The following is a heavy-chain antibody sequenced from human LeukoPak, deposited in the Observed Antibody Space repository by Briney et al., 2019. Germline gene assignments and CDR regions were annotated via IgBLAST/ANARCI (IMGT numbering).Heavy chain of an antibody. J-gene: IGHJ4*02. Sequence: KASETLSLTCTVSGGSISSYYWSWIRQPPGKGLEWIGYIYYSGSTNYNPSLKSRVTISVDTSKNQFSLKLSSVTAADTAVYYCARDRYCTNGVCYSGYFDYWGQGTLVTVSS. V-gene: IGHV4-59*01. D-gene: IGHD2-8*01. CDR1: GGSISSYY. CDR2: IYYSGST. CDR3: ARDRYCTNGVCYSGYFDY.